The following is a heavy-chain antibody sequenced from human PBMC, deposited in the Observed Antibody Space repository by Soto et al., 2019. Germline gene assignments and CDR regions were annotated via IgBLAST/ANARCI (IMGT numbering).Heavy chain of an antibody. CDR3: AKDRVPKRTIEGGSYFDY. Sequence: QVQLVESGGGVVQPGRSLRLSCAASEFTFSTYGMHWVRQAPGQGLEWVALISYDGINNYYADSVKGRFTISKDNSKNTLYLQMNSLRAEDRAMYYCAKDRVPKRTIEGGSYFDYWAQGTRGTFSS. J-gene: IGHJ4*02. CDR1: EFTFSTYG. D-gene: IGHD1-1*01. V-gene: IGHV3-30*18. CDR2: ISYDGINN.